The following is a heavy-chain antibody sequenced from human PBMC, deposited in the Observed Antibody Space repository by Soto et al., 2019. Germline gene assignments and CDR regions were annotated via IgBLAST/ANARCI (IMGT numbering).Heavy chain of an antibody. Sequence: PGGSLRLSCAASGFTFSNYWFHWVRQAPGKGLVWVSRLNKDGSRTDYADSVKGRFTIFRDNARNTLYLQINSLRAEDTAVYYCGRDLGGVGSYWGQGTPVTVSS. CDR1: GFTFSNYW. D-gene: IGHD3-16*01. CDR2: LNKDGSRT. J-gene: IGHJ4*02. V-gene: IGHV3-74*01. CDR3: GRDLGGVGSY.